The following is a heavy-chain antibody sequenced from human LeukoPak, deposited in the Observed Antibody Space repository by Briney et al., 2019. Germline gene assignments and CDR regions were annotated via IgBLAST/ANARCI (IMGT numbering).Heavy chain of an antibody. V-gene: IGHV4-59*01. CDR2: IFYSGST. D-gene: IGHD2-8*01. Sequence: PSETLSLSCTVSGGSISSDHWNWIRQPPGKRLEWIGDIFYSGSTNYNPSLKSRVSISLDTSKNQFSLKLSSVTAADTAVYYCASAGPRWSRGWFDPWGQGTLVTVSS. CDR3: ASAGPRWSRGWFDP. J-gene: IGHJ5*02. CDR1: GGSISSDH.